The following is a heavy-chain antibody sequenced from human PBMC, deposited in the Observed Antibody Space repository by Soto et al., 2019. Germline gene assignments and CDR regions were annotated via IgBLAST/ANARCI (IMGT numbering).Heavy chain of an antibody. CDR3: AHPRGYSVFDAYDL. D-gene: IGHD1-1*01. J-gene: IGHJ3*01. V-gene: IGHV3-23*01. CDR2: VTADAYST. Sequence: GSLRLSCAASGFTFSSYAMSWVRQAPGKELEWVSAVTADAYSTYYADSVRGRFTISRDNSINTLFMQMNSLRTEDTAVYYCAHPRGYSVFDAYDLWGQGAMVTVSS. CDR1: GFTFSSYA.